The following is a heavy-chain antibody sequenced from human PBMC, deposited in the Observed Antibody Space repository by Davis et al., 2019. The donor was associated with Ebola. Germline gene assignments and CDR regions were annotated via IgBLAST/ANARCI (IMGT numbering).Heavy chain of an antibody. D-gene: IGHD6-13*01. CDR2: INPRGGST. J-gene: IGHJ4*02. V-gene: IGHV1-46*01. Sequence: AASVKVSCKASGYTFTSYYMHWVRQAPGQGLEWMGIINPRGGSTSYAQKFQGRVTMTRDTSTSTVYMELSSLRSSDTAMYYCARAEAGLAASTFDLWGQGTLVTVSS. CDR1: GYTFTSYY. CDR3: ARAEAGLAASTFDL.